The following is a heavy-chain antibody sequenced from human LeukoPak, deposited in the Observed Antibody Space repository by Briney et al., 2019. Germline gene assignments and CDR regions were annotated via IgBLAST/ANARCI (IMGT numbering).Heavy chain of an antibody. Sequence: GRSLRLSCAASGFTFSDAWMSWVRQAPGKGLEWVGRFKSKTDGGATDYAAPVKGRFTISRDVSKNTLYLQMNSLKTEDTAVNYCKWDYYGPGRDYGGQGTLVSVST. D-gene: IGHD3-10*01. J-gene: IGHJ4*01. V-gene: IGHV3-15*01. CDR3: KWDYYGPGRDY. CDR2: FKSKTDGGAT. CDR1: GFTFSDAW.